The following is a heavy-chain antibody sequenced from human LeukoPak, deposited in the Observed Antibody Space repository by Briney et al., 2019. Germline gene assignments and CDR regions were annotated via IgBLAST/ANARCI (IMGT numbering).Heavy chain of an antibody. D-gene: IGHD5-18*01. CDR2: ISASGGST. Sequence: GGSLRLSCAASGFTFTSYAMSWVRQAPKKGLEWVSVISASGGSTNYADSVKGRFTISRDNSKNTLYLQMNSLRAEDTAVYYCAKEWIRRYFDYWGQGTLVTVSS. V-gene: IGHV3-23*01. J-gene: IGHJ4*02. CDR1: GFTFTSYA. CDR3: AKEWIRRYFDY.